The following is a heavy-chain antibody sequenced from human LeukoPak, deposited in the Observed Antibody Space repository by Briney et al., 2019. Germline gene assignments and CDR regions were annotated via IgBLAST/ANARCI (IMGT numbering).Heavy chain of an antibody. CDR3: ARQRAVVSPLDY. J-gene: IGHJ4*02. CDR1: GFTFSSYS. D-gene: IGHD4-23*01. CDR2: ISYDGSNK. Sequence: GGSLRLSCEASGFTFSSYSMHWVRQAPGKGLEWVAVISYDGSNKYYADSVKGRFTISRDNSKNTLYLQMNSLRAEDTGVYYCARQRAVVSPLDYWGQGTLVTVSS. V-gene: IGHV3-30*04.